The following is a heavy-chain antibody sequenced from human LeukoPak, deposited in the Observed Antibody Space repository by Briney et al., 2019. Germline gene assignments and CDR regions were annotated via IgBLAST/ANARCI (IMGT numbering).Heavy chain of an antibody. J-gene: IGHJ4*02. CDR2: IYYSGST. D-gene: IGHD1-26*01. CDR1: GGSISGYY. V-gene: IGHV4-59*01. CDR3: ARGHLLFDY. Sequence: SETLSLTCTVSGGSISGYYWSWIRQPPGKGLEWIGYIYYSGSTNYNPSLKSRVTISVDTSKNQFSLKLSSVTAADTAVYYCARGHLLFDYWGQGTMVTVSS.